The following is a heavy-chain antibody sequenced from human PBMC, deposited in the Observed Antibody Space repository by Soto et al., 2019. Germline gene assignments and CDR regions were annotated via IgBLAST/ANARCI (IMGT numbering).Heavy chain of an antibody. CDR1: GGSISSGGYY. CDR3: ARVRSNYDSNLVDY. CDR2: IYYSGST. Sequence: ASETLSLTCTVSGGSISSGGYYWSWIRQHPGKGLEWIGYIYYSGSTYYNPSLKSRVTISVDTSKNQFSLKLSSVTAADTAVYYCARVRSNYDSNLVDYWGQGTLVTVSS. J-gene: IGHJ4*02. V-gene: IGHV4-31*03. D-gene: IGHD3-22*01.